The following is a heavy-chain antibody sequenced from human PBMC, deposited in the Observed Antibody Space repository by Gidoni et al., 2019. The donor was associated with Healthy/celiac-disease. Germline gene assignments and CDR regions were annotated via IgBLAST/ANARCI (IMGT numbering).Heavy chain of an antibody. CDR3: ARGAHYDYVWGSYRFDY. D-gene: IGHD3-16*02. CDR2: IIPIFGTA. V-gene: IGHV1-69*01. J-gene: IGHJ4*02. CDR1: GGPFSSYA. Sequence: QVQLVQSGAEVKKPGSSVKVSSKASGGPFSSYAISWVRQAPGQRLEWMGGIIPIFGTANYAQKFQGRVTITADESTSTAYMELSSLRSEDTAVYYCARGAHYDYVWGSYRFDYWGQGTLVTVSS.